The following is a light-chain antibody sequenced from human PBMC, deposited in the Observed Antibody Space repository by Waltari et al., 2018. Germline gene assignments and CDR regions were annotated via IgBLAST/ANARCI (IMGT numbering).Light chain of an antibody. V-gene: IGKV1-5*03. J-gene: IGKJ1*01. CDR3: QQYNHYPWT. Sequence: IQMTQSPSTLSASVGDRVTITCRASQSISDWLAWYQQKPGKAPKLLMYKTSTLQGGVPSWFSGGGSDTEFTLTISSLQPDDFATYYCQQYNHYPWTFGPGTKVEVK. CDR1: QSISDW. CDR2: KTS.